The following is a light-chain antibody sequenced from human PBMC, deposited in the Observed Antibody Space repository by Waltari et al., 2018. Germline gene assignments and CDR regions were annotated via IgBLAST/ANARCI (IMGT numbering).Light chain of an antibody. Sequence: DIQMTQSPSTLSASLGDRVTITCRASQSISSWLAWDQQKPGKAPKLLIYDASGLESGVPSRFSGSGSGTEFTLTISSLQPDDFATYYCQQYNSYSGGTFGQGTKVEIK. CDR1: QSISSW. CDR2: DAS. J-gene: IGKJ1*01. CDR3: QQYNSYSGGT. V-gene: IGKV1-5*01.